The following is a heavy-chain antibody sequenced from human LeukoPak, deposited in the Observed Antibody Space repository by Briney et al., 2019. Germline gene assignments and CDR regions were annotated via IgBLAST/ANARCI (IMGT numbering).Heavy chain of an antibody. J-gene: IGHJ3*02. V-gene: IGHV3-73*01. Sequence: GRSLRLSCAASGFTFSSYAMHWVRQAPGKGLEWVGRIRSKANSYATAYAASVKGRFTISRDDSKNTAYLQMNSLKTEDTAVYYCTRHSAAHHAFDIWGQGTMVTVSS. D-gene: IGHD6-13*01. CDR1: GFTFSSYA. CDR2: IRSKANSYAT. CDR3: TRHSAAHHAFDI.